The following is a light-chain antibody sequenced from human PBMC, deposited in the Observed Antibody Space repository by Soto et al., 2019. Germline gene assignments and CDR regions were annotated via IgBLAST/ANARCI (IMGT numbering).Light chain of an antibody. J-gene: IGLJ1*01. CDR3: SSYTTSSTYV. CDR2: DVS. V-gene: IGLV2-14*03. Sequence: QSALTQPASVSASRGQSITISCTGTSSDVGYYNYVSWYQQHPGKAPKLMIYDVSNRPSGVSNRFSGSKSGNTASLTISGLQTEDEADYYCSSYTTSSTYVFGSGTKLTVL. CDR1: SSDVGYYNY.